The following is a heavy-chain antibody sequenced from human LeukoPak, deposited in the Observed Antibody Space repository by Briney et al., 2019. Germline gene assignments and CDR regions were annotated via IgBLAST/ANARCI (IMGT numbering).Heavy chain of an antibody. Sequence: SETLSLTCTVSGGSISSGDYYWSWIRQPPGKGLEWIGYIYYSGSTYNNPSLRSRVTISVDTSKNQFSMKLSSVTAADTAVYYCARDLGYSYGPYYYYYYGMDVWGQGTTVTVSS. CDR1: GGSISSGDYY. V-gene: IGHV4-30-4*01. J-gene: IGHJ6*02. CDR3: ARDLGYSYGPYYYYYYGMDV. D-gene: IGHD5-18*01. CDR2: IYYSGST.